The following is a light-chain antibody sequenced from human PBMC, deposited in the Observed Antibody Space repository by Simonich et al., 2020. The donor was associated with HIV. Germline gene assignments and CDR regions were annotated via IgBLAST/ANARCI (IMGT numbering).Light chain of an antibody. CDR2: EGS. CDR3: CSYAGSSSYV. J-gene: IGLJ1*01. CDR1: SSDVGSYNL. V-gene: IGLV2-23*01. Sequence: QSALTQPASVSGSPGQSITISCTGTSSDVGSYNLVSWYQQHPGKAPKLMIYEGSKRPSVVSNRFSGSKSDNTASLTISGLQAEDEADYYCCSYAGSSSYVFGTGTKVTVL.